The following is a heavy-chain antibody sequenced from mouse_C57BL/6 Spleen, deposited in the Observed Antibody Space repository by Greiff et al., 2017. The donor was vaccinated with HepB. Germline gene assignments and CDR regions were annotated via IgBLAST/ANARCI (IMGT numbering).Heavy chain of an antibody. CDR3: VRGDYYGSSYNYFDY. D-gene: IGHD1-1*01. Sequence: EVQVVESGGGLVQPKGSLKLSCAASGFSFNTYAMNWVRQAPGKGLEWVARIRSKSNNYATYYADSVKDRFTISRDDSESMLYLQMNNLKTEDTAMYYCVRGDYYGSSYNYFDYWGQGTTLTVSS. CDR1: GFSFNTYA. CDR2: IRSKSNNYAT. J-gene: IGHJ2*01. V-gene: IGHV10-1*01.